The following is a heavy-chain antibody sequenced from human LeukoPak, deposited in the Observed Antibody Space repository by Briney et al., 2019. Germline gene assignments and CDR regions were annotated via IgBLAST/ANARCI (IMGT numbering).Heavy chain of an antibody. CDR3: ARSTLIMIRGAVDY. Sequence: ASVTVTCKTSGYTFTDHYIHWIRQTPRRGVDWLGWINPQWGSTDSAQNFQGRLTMTRDTSINTAYMELFSLTSDDTAIYYCARSTLIMIRGAVDYWGQGSLVAVSS. CDR1: GYTFTDHY. V-gene: IGHV1-2*02. CDR2: INPQWGST. J-gene: IGHJ4*02. D-gene: IGHD3-10*01.